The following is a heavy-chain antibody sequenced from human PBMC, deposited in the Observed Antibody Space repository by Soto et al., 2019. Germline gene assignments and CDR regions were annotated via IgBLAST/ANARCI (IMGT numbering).Heavy chain of an antibody. V-gene: IGHV3-74*01. D-gene: IGHD3-10*01. J-gene: IGHJ6*03. CDR3: AREDVSFTMVRGVDYYYYYMDV. Sequence: GGSLRLSCAASGFTFSSYWMHWVRQAPGKGLVWVSRINSDGSSTSYADSVKGRFTISRDNAKNTLYLQMNSLRAEDTAVYYCAREDVSFTMVRGVDYYYYYMDVWGKGTTVTVSS. CDR1: GFTFSSYW. CDR2: INSDGSST.